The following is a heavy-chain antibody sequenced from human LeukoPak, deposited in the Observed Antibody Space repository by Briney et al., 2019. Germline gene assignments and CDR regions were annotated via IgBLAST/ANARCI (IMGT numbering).Heavy chain of an antibody. V-gene: IGHV4-34*01. Sequence: PSETLSLTCAVYGGSFSGYYWSWVRQPPGKGLEWLGEINHSGSTNYNPSLKSRVTISVDTSKNQFSLKLSSVTAADTAVYYCARGPYIVVVPPKRNWFDPWGQGTLVTVSS. D-gene: IGHD2-2*01. J-gene: IGHJ5*02. CDR1: GGSFSGYY. CDR2: INHSGST. CDR3: ARGPYIVVVPPKRNWFDP.